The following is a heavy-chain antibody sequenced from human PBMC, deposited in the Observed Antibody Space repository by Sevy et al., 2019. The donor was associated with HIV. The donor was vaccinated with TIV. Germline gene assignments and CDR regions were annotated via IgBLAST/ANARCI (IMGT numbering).Heavy chain of an antibody. CDR2: IYTSGST. V-gene: IGHV4-61*02. CDR1: GGSFSSSSYY. Sequence: SETLSLTCTVSGGSFSSSSYYWNWIRQPAGRGLEWIGRIYTSGSTNYNPSLKSRVTMSVDTSKNQFSLKLSSVTAADTAVYYCAGRLAVAAFDYWGQRNLVTVSS. D-gene: IGHD6-19*01. J-gene: IGHJ4*02. CDR3: AGRLAVAAFDY.